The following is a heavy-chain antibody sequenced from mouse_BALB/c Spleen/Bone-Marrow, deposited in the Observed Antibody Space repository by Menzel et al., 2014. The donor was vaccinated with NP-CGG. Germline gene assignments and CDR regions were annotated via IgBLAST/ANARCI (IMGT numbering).Heavy chain of an antibody. CDR3: AREKYGNYYAMDY. D-gene: IGHD2-10*02. Sequence: QVQLKQSGPALVAPSQSLSITCTVSGFSLTGFGINWIRQPPGKGLEWLGMIWGDGTTDYNSALKSRLSIKKDNSKRQVFLKMNSLQAGDTARYYCAREKYGNYYAMDYWGQGTSVTVSS. CDR1: GFSLTGFG. CDR2: IWGDGTT. J-gene: IGHJ4*01. V-gene: IGHV2-6-7*01.